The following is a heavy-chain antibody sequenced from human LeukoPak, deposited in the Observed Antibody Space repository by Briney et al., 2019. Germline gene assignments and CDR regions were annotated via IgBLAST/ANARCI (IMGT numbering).Heavy chain of an antibody. CDR3: AKSSKRTLAVAGQSYYYYGMDV. J-gene: IGHJ6*02. V-gene: IGHV3-30*18. CDR2: ISYDGSNK. Sequence: PGGSLRLSCAASGFTFSSYGMHWVRQAPGKGLEWVAVISYDGSNKYYADSVKGRFTISRDNSKNTLYLQMNSLGAEDTAVYYCAKSSKRTLAVAGQSYYYYGMDVWGQGTTVTVSS. D-gene: IGHD6-19*01. CDR1: GFTFSSYG.